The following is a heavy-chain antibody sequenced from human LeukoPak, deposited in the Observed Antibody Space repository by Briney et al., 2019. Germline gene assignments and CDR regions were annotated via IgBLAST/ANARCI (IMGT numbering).Heavy chain of an antibody. D-gene: IGHD6-13*01. Sequence: PSEILSLTCAVSGAPISSNNWWWSWVRQPPGKGLEWIGEIYHSGSTNYNPSLKSRVTMSVDKSKNQFSLKLSSVTAADTAVYYCASAEPRGIIWYPYWGQGTLVTVSS. CDR2: IYHSGST. CDR3: ASAEPRGIIWYPY. J-gene: IGHJ4*02. CDR1: GAPISSNNW. V-gene: IGHV4-4*02.